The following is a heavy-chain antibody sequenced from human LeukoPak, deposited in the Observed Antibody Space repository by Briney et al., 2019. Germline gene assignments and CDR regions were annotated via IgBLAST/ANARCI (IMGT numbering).Heavy chain of an antibody. CDR2: ISSSGSTI. Sequence: GGSLRLSCAASGFTFSDYYMSWIRQAPGKGLEWVSYISSSGSTIYYADSVKGRFTISRDNAKNSLYLQMNSLRPEDTAVYYCAKDLDWANWFDPWGQGTLVTVAA. CDR1: GFTFSDYY. CDR3: AKDLDWANWFDP. V-gene: IGHV3-11*04. J-gene: IGHJ5*02. D-gene: IGHD3-9*01.